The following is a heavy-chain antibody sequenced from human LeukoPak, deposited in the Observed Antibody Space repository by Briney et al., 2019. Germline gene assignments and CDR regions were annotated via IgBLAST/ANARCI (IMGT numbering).Heavy chain of an antibody. Sequence: PGGSLRLSCAASGFTFSSYEMNWVRQAPGKGLEWVSYISSSGSNILNADSVKGRFTISRDNAKSSLYLQMNSLRAEDTAVYYCARGVAYYYDFSGYGSWFDPWGQGTLVTVSS. J-gene: IGHJ5*02. CDR2: ISSSGSNI. V-gene: IGHV3-48*03. CDR1: GFTFSSYE. D-gene: IGHD3-22*01. CDR3: ARGVAYYYDFSGYGSWFDP.